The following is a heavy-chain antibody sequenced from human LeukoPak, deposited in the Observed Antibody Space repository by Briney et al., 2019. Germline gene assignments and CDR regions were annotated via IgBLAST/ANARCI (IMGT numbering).Heavy chain of an antibody. CDR2: MNPNSGNT. V-gene: IGHV1-8*01. Sequence: ASVKVSCKASGYTFTSYDINWVRQATGQGLEWMGWMNPNSGNTGYAQKFQGRVTMTRNTSISTAYMELSSLRSEDTAVYYCAGAPHYYDSSGYYPFDYWGQGTLVTVSS. CDR3: AGAPHYYDSSGYYPFDY. J-gene: IGHJ4*02. D-gene: IGHD3-22*01. CDR1: GYTFTSYD.